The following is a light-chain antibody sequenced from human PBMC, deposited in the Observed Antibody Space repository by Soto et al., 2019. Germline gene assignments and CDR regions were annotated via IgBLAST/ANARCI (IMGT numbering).Light chain of an antibody. CDR1: QSVSSSY. CDR3: HQYVSSLLT. J-gene: IGKJ4*01. Sequence: EIVLTQSPGTLSLSPGERATLSCRASQSVSSSYLAWYQQKPGQAPRLLIYGASSRATGIPDRFSGSGSGTDLTLTISRLEPEDFALYYCHQYVSSLLTFGGGTKVEIK. V-gene: IGKV3-20*01. CDR2: GAS.